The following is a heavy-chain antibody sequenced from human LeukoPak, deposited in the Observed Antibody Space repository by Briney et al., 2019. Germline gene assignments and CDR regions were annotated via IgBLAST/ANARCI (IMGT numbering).Heavy chain of an antibody. CDR3: AKERSALLLWFGELFDY. CDR1: GFTFSSYG. V-gene: IGHV3-33*06. D-gene: IGHD3-10*01. CDR2: IWYDGSNK. J-gene: IGHJ4*02. Sequence: PGGSLRLSCAASGFTFSSYGMHWVRQAPGKGLEWVAVIWYDGSNKYYADSVKGRITISRDNSKNTLYLQMNSLRAEDTAVYYCAKERSALLLWFGELFDYWGQGTLVTVSS.